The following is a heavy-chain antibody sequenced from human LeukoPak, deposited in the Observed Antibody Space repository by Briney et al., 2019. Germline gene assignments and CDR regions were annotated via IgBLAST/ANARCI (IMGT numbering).Heavy chain of an antibody. J-gene: IGHJ4*02. CDR1: GGSISSSSYY. V-gene: IGHV4-39*01. CDR3: ASSIYYGSGSYDY. CDR2: IYYSGST. Sequence: SETLSLTCTVSGGSISSSSYYWGWIRQPPGKGLEWNGSIYYSGSTYYNPSLKSRVTISVDTSKNQFSLKLSSVTAADTAVYYCASSIYYGSGSYDYWGQGTLVTVSS. D-gene: IGHD3-10*01.